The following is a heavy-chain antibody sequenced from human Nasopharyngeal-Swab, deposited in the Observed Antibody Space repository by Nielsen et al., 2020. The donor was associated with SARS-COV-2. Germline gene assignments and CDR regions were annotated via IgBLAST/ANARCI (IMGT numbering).Heavy chain of an antibody. J-gene: IGHJ4*02. D-gene: IGHD2-2*01. Sequence: VRQALGKGLEWVGRIKSKTDGGTTDYAAPVKGRFTISRDDSKNTLYLQMNSLKTEDTAVYYCTTDLMYCSSTSCYSFDYWGQGTLVTVSS. CDR3: TTDLMYCSSTSCYSFDY. V-gene: IGHV3-15*01. CDR2: IKSKTDGGTT.